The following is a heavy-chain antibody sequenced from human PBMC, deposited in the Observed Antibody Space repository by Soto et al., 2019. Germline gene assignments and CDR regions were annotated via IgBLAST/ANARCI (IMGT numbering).Heavy chain of an antibody. Sequence: ASVKVSCKASGYTFTSYYMHGVRQAPGQGLEWMGIINPSGGSTSYAQKFQGRVTMTRDTSTSTVYMELSSLRSEDTAVYYCARDPYYDFWSGYYRWDYYYYGMDVWGQGTTVTVSS. D-gene: IGHD3-3*01. CDR2: INPSGGST. CDR3: ARDPYYDFWSGYYRWDYYYYGMDV. V-gene: IGHV1-46*01. CDR1: GYTFTSYY. J-gene: IGHJ6*02.